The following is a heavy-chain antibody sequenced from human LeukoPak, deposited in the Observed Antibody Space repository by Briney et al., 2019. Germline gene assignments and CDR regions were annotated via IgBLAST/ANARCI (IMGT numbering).Heavy chain of an antibody. J-gene: IGHJ4*02. CDR3: ASGSRSQSYYFDY. V-gene: IGHV1-69*13. CDR2: IIPIFGTA. D-gene: IGHD5-12*01. CDR1: GVTFSSYA. Sequence: GASVSVSCTASGVTFSSYAISWVRQAPGQGLEWMGGIIPIFGTANYAQKFQGRVTLTADESTSTAYMELSSLRSEDTAVYCCASGSRSQSYYFDYWGQGTLVTVSS.